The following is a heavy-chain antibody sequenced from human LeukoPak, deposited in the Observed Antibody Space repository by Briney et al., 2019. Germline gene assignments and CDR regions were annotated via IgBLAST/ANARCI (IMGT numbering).Heavy chain of an antibody. D-gene: IGHD1-14*01. CDR1: GFTFRRYW. J-gene: IGHJ4*02. V-gene: IGHV3-7*01. Sequence: GGSLRLSXAVSGFTFRRYWMSWVRQAPGKGLEWLANIKEDGSEKYYVDSVKGRFTISRDNAKNSLYLQMDSLRAEDTGVYYCARDGIATYDYWGQGTLVTVSS. CDR2: IKEDGSEK. CDR3: ARDGIATYDY.